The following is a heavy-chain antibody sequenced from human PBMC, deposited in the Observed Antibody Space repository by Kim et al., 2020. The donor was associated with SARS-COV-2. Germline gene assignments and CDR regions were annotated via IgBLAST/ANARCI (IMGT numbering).Heavy chain of an antibody. D-gene: IGHD1-7*01. CDR2: INAGNGNT. Sequence: ASVKVSCKASGYTFTSYAMHWVRQAPGQRLEWMGWINAGNGNTKYSQKFQGRVTITRDTSASTAYMELSSLRSEDTAVYYCARGYNWNYKYYFDYWGQGTLVTVSS. V-gene: IGHV1-3*01. CDR3: ARGYNWNYKYYFDY. CDR1: GYTFTSYA. J-gene: IGHJ4*02.